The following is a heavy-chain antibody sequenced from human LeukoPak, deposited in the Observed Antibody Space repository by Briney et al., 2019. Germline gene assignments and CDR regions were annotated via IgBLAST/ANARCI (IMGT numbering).Heavy chain of an antibody. CDR2: VKGDGVTT. CDR1: GFTFNACA. D-gene: IGHD6-19*01. J-gene: IGHJ4*02. CDR3: VRDTGSGWDFDY. Sequence: GGSLRLSCAASGFTFNACAIHWVRQAPGKGLEWVSLVKGDGVTTDYANSVKGRFTVSRDNSKNSLYLQMSNLRTEDTALYYCVRDTGSGWDFDYWGQGTLVTVSS. V-gene: IGHV3-43*02.